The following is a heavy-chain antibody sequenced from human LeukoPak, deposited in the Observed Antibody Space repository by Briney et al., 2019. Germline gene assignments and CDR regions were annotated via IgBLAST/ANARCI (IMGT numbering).Heavy chain of an antibody. D-gene: IGHD6-19*01. J-gene: IGHJ4*02. CDR2: VHYRGDT. V-gene: IGHV4-39*01. Sequence: SETLSLTCTVSGGSVSSSYYWGWLRQPPGKGLEWIGSVHYRGDTHYNPSLKSRVTISVDPSRDRFSLKLSSVTAADTAVYYCARSLSVAGMYWGQGTLVTVSS. CDR3: ARSLSVAGMY. CDR1: GGSVSSSYY.